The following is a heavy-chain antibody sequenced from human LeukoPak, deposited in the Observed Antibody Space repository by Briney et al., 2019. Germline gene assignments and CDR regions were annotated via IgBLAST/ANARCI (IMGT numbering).Heavy chain of an antibody. CDR3: ARGIRSYYDSSGIYYFDY. Sequence: KPSETLSLTCAVYGGSFSGYYWSWIRQPPGKGLEWIGEINHSGSTNYNPSLKSRVTISVDTSKNQFSLKLSSVTAADTAVYYYARGIRSYYDSSGIYYFDYWGQGTLVTVSS. V-gene: IGHV4-34*01. J-gene: IGHJ4*02. CDR1: GGSFSGYY. D-gene: IGHD3-22*01. CDR2: INHSGST.